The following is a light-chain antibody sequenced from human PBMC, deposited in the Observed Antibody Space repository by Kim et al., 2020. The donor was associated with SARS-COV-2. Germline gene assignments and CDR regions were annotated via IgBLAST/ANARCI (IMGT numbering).Light chain of an antibody. CDR2: GKN. CDR1: SLRSYY. J-gene: IGLJ2*01. CDR3: NCRDSSGNHLVV. V-gene: IGLV3-19*01. Sequence: SSELTQDPAVSVALGQTVRITCQGDSLRSYYASWYQQKPGQAPGLVINGKNNRPSGIPDRFSGSISGNTASLTTTGAQAEDEADYYCNCRDSSGNHLVVF.